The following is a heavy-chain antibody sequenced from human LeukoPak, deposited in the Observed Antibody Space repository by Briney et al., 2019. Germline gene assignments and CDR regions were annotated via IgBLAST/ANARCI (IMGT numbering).Heavy chain of an antibody. CDR3: ARLPLVRGVISWFDP. Sequence: PSETLSLTCTVSGGSLSSYYWSWIRQPPGKGLEWIGYIYYSGSTNYNPSLKSRVTISVDTSKNQFSLKLSSVTAADTAVYYCARLPLVRGVISWFDPWGQGTLVTVSS. CDR1: GGSLSSYY. V-gene: IGHV4-59*01. D-gene: IGHD3-10*01. J-gene: IGHJ5*02. CDR2: IYYSGST.